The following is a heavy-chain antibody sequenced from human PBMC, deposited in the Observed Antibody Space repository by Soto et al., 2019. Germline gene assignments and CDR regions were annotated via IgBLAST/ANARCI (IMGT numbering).Heavy chain of an antibody. Sequence: GGSLRLSCSVSGFTGSHYMTWVRQAPGKGLQWVSVMYFDDSTYYADSVKGRFTISRDTSKHTIYLQMNSLRAEDSAIYYCVRGSTVTYWVWGQGTLVTVSS. CDR3: VRGSTVTYWV. CDR1: GFTGSHY. V-gene: IGHV3-66*01. D-gene: IGHD4-17*01. J-gene: IGHJ4*02. CDR2: MYFDDST.